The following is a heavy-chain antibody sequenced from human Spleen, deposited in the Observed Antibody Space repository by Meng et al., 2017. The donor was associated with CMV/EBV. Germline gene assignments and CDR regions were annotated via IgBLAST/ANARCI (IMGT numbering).Heavy chain of an antibody. CDR2: ISGSGGST. J-gene: IGHJ5*02. CDR3: AKEGQYYDSSGYYSGWFDP. D-gene: IGHD3-22*01. CDR1: GFTFSSYA. V-gene: IGHV3-23*01. Sequence: GESLKISCAASGFTFSSYAMSWVRQAPGKGLEWVSAISGSGGSTYYADSVKGRFTISRDNSKNTLYLQMNSLRAEDTAVYYCAKEGQYYDSSGYYSGWFDPWGQGTLVTVSS.